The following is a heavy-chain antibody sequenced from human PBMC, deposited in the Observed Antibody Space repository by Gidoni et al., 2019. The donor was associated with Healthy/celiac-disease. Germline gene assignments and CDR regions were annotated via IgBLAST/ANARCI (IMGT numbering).Heavy chain of an antibody. D-gene: IGHD1-26*01. Sequence: QVQLQESGPGLVKPSQTLSLTCTVSGGSISSGSYYWSWIRQPAGKGLEWIGRIYTSGSTNYNPSLKSRVTISVDTSKNQFSLKLSSVTAADTAVYYCARGFGELRNFDYWGQGTLVTVSS. CDR1: GGSISSGSYY. CDR2: IYTSGST. J-gene: IGHJ4*02. CDR3: ARGFGELRNFDY. V-gene: IGHV4-61*02.